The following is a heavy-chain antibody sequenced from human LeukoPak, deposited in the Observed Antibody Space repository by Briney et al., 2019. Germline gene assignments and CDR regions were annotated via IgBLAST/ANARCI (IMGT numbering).Heavy chain of an antibody. V-gene: IGHV1-2*06. J-gene: IGHJ5*02. CDR2: INPSSGGT. CDR1: GYTFIDYY. D-gene: IGHD3-22*01. CDR3: ARDDNSGYYSGP. Sequence: ASVKVSCKASGYTFIDYYIHWVRQAPGQVLEWMGRINPSSGGTNYAQKFQGRVTMTRDTSITTAYMELSRLRSDDTAVYYCARDDNSGYYSGPWGQGTLVTVSS.